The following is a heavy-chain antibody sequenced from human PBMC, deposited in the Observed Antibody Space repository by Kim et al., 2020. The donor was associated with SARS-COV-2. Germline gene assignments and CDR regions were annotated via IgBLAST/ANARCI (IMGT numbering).Heavy chain of an antibody. CDR3: ARGYCSSTSCYAYFDY. D-gene: IGHD2-2*01. V-gene: IGHV4-34*01. J-gene: IGHJ4*01. CDR1: GGSFSGYY. Sequence: SETLSLTCAVYGGSFSGYYWSWIRQPPGKGLEWIGEINHSGSTNYNPSLKSRVTISVDTSKNQFSLKLSSVTAADTAVYYCARGYCSSTSCYAYFDYWG. CDR2: INHSGST.